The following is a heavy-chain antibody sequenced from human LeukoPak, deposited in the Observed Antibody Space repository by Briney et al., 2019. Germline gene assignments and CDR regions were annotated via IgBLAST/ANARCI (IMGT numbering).Heavy chain of an antibody. CDR2: IYYSGST. V-gene: IGHV4-31*03. D-gene: IGHD5-18*01. CDR3: AARGYSYGPTHFDY. Sequence: SETLSLTCTVSGGSISSGGYYWSWIRQHPGKDLEWIGYIYYSGSTYYNLSLKSRVTISVDTSKTQFSLKLSSVTAADTAVYYCAARGYSYGPTHFDYWGQGTLVTVSS. CDR1: GGSISSGGYY. J-gene: IGHJ4*02.